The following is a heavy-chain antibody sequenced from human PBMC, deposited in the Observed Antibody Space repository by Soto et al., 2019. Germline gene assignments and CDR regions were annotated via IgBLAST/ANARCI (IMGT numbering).Heavy chain of an antibody. Sequence: EVQLVESGGGLVQPGGSLRLSCAASGFTFSSYWMSWFRQAPGKGLEWVANIKQDGSEKYYVDSVKGRFTISRDNAKNSLYLQMNSLRAEDTAVYYCARPIVVVVADAFDIWGQGTMVTVSS. V-gene: IGHV3-7*01. CDR3: ARPIVVVVADAFDI. CDR2: IKQDGSEK. CDR1: GFTFSSYW. D-gene: IGHD2-15*01. J-gene: IGHJ3*02.